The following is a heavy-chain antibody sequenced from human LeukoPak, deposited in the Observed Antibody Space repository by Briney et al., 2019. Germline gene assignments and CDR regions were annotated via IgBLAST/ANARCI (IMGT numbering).Heavy chain of an antibody. CDR1: GDSINTLKW. CDR2: IYHGGTS. Sequence: SETLSLTCVVSGDSINTLKWWTWVRQSPGKGLEWIGEIYHGGTSSYNPSLQSRVTMSLDESKNQFSLKLNSVTAADTAVHYCARAGIESSQYFHNAMDVWGPGTTVTVSS. V-gene: IGHV4/OR15-8*01. D-gene: IGHD6-13*01. J-gene: IGHJ6*02. CDR3: ARAGIESSQYFHNAMDV.